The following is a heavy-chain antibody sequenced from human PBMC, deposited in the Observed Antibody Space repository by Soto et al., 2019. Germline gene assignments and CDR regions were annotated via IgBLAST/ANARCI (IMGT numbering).Heavy chain of an antibody. V-gene: IGHV4-59*01. CDR3: ARVRAYCGGDCYYTYDAFDI. J-gene: IGHJ3*02. CDR1: GDSISFYY. CDR2: TYYSGST. D-gene: IGHD2-21*02. Sequence: SETLSLTCTVSGDSISFYYWSWIRQSPGKGLEWIGYTYYSGSTNYNPSLKSRVTISVDTSKTHFSLKLSSLTAADTAVYYCARVRAYCGGDCYYTYDAFDIWGQGTMVTVSS.